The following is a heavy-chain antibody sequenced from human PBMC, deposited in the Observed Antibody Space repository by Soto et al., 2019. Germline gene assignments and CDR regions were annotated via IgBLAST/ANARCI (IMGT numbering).Heavy chain of an antibody. CDR2: IYYSGST. CDR1: GGSISSGGYY. J-gene: IGHJ4*02. V-gene: IGHV4-31*03. CDR3: ARAKLLLWFGELYY. D-gene: IGHD3-10*01. Sequence: QVQLQESGPGLVKPSQTLSLTCTVSGGSISSGGYYWSWIRQHPGKGLEWIGYIYYSGSTYYNPSLXGXVXXSVDTSKNQFSLKLSSVTTADTAVYYCARAKLLLWFGELYYWGQGTLVTVSS.